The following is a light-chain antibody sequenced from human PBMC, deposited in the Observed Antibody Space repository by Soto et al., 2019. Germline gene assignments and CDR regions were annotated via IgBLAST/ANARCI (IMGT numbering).Light chain of an antibody. Sequence: DIQMTQSPSTLSGSVGDRVTITCRASQTISSWLAWYQQKPGKAPKLLIYKASTLKSGVPSRFSGSGSGTEFTLTISSLQPDDFATYYCQQYNSYSGVTFGQGTKVDIK. CDR2: KAS. J-gene: IGKJ1*01. CDR3: QQYNSYSGVT. CDR1: QTISSW. V-gene: IGKV1-5*03.